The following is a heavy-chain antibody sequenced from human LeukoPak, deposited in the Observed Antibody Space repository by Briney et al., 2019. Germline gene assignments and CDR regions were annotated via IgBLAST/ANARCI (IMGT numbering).Heavy chain of an antibody. CDR2: IWYDGSNK. V-gene: IGHV3-33*08. J-gene: IGHJ6*02. Sequence: GGSLRLSCAASGFTFSSYAMSWVRQAPGKGLEWVAVIWYDGSNKYYADSVKGRFTISRDNSKNTLYLQMNSLRAEDTAVYYCASGDTAWDYGMDVWGQGTTVTVSS. D-gene: IGHD5-18*01. CDR1: GFTFSSYA. CDR3: ASGDTAWDYGMDV.